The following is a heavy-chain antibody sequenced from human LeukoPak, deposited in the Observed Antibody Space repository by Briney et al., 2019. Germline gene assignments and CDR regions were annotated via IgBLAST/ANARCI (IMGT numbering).Heavy chain of an antibody. CDR2: ISPSGGIT. D-gene: IGHD3-16*01. V-gene: IGHV3-23*01. CDR1: GFTFSNHG. CDR3: AKDDAWGRYKD. J-gene: IGHJ1*01. Sequence: GGSLRLSCAASGFTFSNHGMNWVRQAPGKGLEWVSGISPSGGITYYTDSVKGRFTISRDNSKNTVSLQMNSLRGDDTAVYYCAKDDAWGRYKDWGQGTLVTVSS.